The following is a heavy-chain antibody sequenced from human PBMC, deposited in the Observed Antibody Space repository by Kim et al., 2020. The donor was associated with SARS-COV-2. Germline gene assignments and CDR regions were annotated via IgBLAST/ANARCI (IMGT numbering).Heavy chain of an antibody. V-gene: IGHV3-64*01. CDR3: ARVGFSGSYLPLYSYYG. CDR1: GFTFSSYA. Sequence: GGSLRLSCAASGFTFSSYAMHWVRQAPGKGLEYVSAISSNGGSTYYENSVKGRFTISRDNSKNTLYLQMGSLRAEDMAVYYCARVGFSGSYLPLYSYYG. D-gene: IGHD1-26*01. J-gene: IGHJ6*01. CDR2: ISSNGGST.